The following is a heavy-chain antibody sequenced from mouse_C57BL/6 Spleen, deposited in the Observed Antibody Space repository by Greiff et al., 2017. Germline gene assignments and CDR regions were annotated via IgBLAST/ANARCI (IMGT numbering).Heavy chain of an antibody. D-gene: IGHD2-1*01. CDR3: ARVNYDYAMDY. J-gene: IGHJ4*01. CDR1: GFTFSSYG. Sequence: DVHLVESGGDLVKPGGSLKLSCAASGFTFSSYGMSWVRQTPDKRLEWVATISSGGSYTYYPDSVKGRFTISRDNAKNTLYLQMSSLKSEDTAMYYCARVNYDYAMDYWGQGASVTVAA. CDR2: ISSGGSYT. V-gene: IGHV5-6*01.